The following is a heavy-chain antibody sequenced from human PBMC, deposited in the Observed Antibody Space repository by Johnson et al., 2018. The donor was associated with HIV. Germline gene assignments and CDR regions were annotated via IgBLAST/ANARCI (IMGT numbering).Heavy chain of an antibody. CDR1: RFSLRNYW. Sequence: VQLVESGGGLVQTGGSLRLSCAASRFSLRNYWMSWVRQAPGKGLEWVANIKQDGSEQYYVDSVKGRFTVSRDNAKNSLYLQMNSLRAEDMAVYYCARGQGGIQLWFDGFDIWGKGTMVTVSS. CDR2: IKQDGSEQ. V-gene: IGHV3-7*01. CDR3: ARGQGGIQLWFDGFDI. D-gene: IGHD5-18*01. J-gene: IGHJ3*02.